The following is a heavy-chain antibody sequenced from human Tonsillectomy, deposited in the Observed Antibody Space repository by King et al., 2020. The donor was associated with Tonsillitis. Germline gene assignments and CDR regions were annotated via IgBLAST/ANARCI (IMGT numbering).Heavy chain of an antibody. CDR1: GFTFSSYG. Sequence: QVQLVESGGGVVQPGRSLRLSCAASGFTFSSYGMHWVRQAPGKGLEWVAVISYDGSNKYYADSVKGRFTISRDNSKNTLYLQMNSLRAEDTAVYYCAKDLGQVVVVPYGMDVWCQGTTVTVSS. J-gene: IGHJ6*02. CDR2: ISYDGSNK. V-gene: IGHV3-30*18. CDR3: AKDLGQVVVVPYGMDV. D-gene: IGHD2-2*01.